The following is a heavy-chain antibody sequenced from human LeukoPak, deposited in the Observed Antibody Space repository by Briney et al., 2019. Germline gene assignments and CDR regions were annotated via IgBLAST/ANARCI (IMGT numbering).Heavy chain of an antibody. D-gene: IGHD3/OR15-3a*01. V-gene: IGHV4-39*01. CDR2: IYYSGNT. J-gene: IGHJ4*02. CDR1: GGSISSYY. Sequence: PSETLSLTCTVSGGSISSYYWGWIRQPPGKGLEWIGSIYYSGNTYYNASLKSQVSISIDTSKNQFSLRLTSVTAADTAVYYCARQTGSGLFILPGGQGTLVTVSS. CDR3: ARQTGSGLFILP.